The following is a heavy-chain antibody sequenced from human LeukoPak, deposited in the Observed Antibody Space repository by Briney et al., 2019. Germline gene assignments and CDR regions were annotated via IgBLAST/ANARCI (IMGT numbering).Heavy chain of an antibody. J-gene: IGHJ6*03. CDR3: ARTSGSSVYYYMDV. CDR1: GYTFTSYA. Sequence: ASVKVSCKASGYTFTSYAMNWVRQATGQGLEWMGWMNPNSGNTGYAQKFQGRVTITRNTSISTAYMELSSLRSEDTAVYYCARTSGSSVYYYMDVWGKGTTVTVSS. CDR2: MNPNSGNT. D-gene: IGHD1-26*01. V-gene: IGHV1-8*03.